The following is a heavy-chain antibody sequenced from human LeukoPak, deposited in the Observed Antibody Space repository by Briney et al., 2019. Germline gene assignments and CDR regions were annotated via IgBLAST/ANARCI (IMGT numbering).Heavy chain of an antibody. CDR3: ARDLSVDTAMVTRHYFDY. D-gene: IGHD5-18*01. Sequence: SVKVSCKASGGTFSSYAISWVRQAPGQGLEWMVRIIPILGIANYAQKFQGRVTITADKSTSTAYMELSSLRSEDTAVYYCARDLSVDTAMVTRHYFDYWGQGTLVTVSS. V-gene: IGHV1-69*04. CDR2: IIPILGIA. J-gene: IGHJ4*02. CDR1: GGTFSSYA.